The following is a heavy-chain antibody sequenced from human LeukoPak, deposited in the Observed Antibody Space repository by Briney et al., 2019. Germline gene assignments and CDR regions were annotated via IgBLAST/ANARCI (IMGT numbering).Heavy chain of an antibody. J-gene: IGHJ4*02. Sequence: PGGSLRLSCAASGFTFSSNWMHWVRQAPGKGLEWVAVISYDGSNKYYADSVKGRFTISRDNSKNTLYLQMNSLRAEDTAVYYCAKDIRDAGSGSYGDYWGQGTLVTVSS. D-gene: IGHD1-26*01. CDR1: GFTFSSNW. V-gene: IGHV3-30*18. CDR2: ISYDGSNK. CDR3: AKDIRDAGSGSYGDY.